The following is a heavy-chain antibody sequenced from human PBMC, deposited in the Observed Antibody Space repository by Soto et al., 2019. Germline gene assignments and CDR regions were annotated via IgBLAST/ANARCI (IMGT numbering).Heavy chain of an antibody. CDR2: INPSSGGT. CDR3: ARDRHVGSGSPDY. D-gene: IGHD1-26*01. CDR1: GYTFIGYY. J-gene: IGHJ4*02. Sequence: GASLKVSCKASGYTFIGYYLHWERRAPGQGLEWVGLINPSSGGTKLAQKFQGRVTLTRDKSINTAYMDVSSLKSDDTAVYFCARDRHVGSGSPDYWGQGTLVTVSS. V-gene: IGHV1-2*02.